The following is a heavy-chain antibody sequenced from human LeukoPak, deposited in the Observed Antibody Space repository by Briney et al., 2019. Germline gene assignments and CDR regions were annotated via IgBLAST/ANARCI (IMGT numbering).Heavy chain of an antibody. CDR2: INPNSGGT. CDR3: ARVDSSGYIRAFDI. J-gene: IGHJ3*02. Sequence: ASVKVSCKASGYTFTGYYMHWVRQAPGQGLEWMGWINPNSGGTNYARKFQGRVTMTRDTSISTAYVELSRLRSDDTAVYYCARVDSSGYIRAFDIWGQGTMVTVSS. CDR1: GYTFTGYY. D-gene: IGHD3-22*01. V-gene: IGHV1-2*02.